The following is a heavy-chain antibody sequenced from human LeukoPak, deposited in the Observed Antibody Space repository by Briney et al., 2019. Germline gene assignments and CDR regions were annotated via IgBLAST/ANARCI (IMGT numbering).Heavy chain of an antibody. CDR2: IYYSGST. CDR3: ARFAVEDPLMTTVARADY. Sequence: SETLSLTCTVSGGSVSSGSYYWGWIRQPPGKGLEWIGNIYYSGSTYYNPSLKSRVTISVDASKNQFSLKLSSVTAADTAVYYCARFAVEDPLMTTVARADYWGQGTLVTVSS. D-gene: IGHD4-23*01. J-gene: IGHJ4*02. V-gene: IGHV4-39*07. CDR1: GGSVSSGSYY.